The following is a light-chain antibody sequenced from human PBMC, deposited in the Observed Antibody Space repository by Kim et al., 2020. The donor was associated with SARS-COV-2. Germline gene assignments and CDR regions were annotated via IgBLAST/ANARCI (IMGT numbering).Light chain of an antibody. CDR2: DAS. J-gene: IGKJ4*01. CDR1: QSVSSY. V-gene: IGKV3-11*01. Sequence: EIVLTQSPATLFLSPGERATLSCRASQSVSSYLAWYQQKPGQAPRLLIYDASNRATGIPARFSGSGSGTDFTLTISSLEPEDFAVYYCQQRGNWPLTFGGGTKVDIK. CDR3: QQRGNWPLT.